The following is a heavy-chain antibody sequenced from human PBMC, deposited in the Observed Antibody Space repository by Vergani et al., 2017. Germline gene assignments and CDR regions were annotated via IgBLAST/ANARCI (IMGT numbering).Heavy chain of an antibody. CDR3: ASPYYYGSGSYYLFDY. V-gene: IGHV3-23*01. Sequence: EVQLLESGGGLVQPGGSLRLSCAASGFTFSSYAMSWVRQAPGKGLEWVSAISGSGGSTYYVDSVKGRFTISRDNSKNTLYLQMNSLRAEDTAVYYCASPYYYGSGSYYLFDYWGQGTLVTVSS. CDR2: ISGSGGST. CDR1: GFTFSSYA. J-gene: IGHJ4*02. D-gene: IGHD3-10*01.